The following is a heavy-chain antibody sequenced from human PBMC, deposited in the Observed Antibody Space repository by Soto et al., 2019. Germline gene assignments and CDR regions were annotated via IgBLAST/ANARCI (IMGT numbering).Heavy chain of an antibody. J-gene: IGHJ5*02. Sequence: PGESLKISCKGSGYSFTSYWIGWVRQMPGKGLEWMGIIYPGDSDTRYSPSFQGQVTISADKSISTAYLQWSSLKASDTAMYYCAREYYYGSGSYGALSFDPWGQGTLVTVS. CDR2: IYPGDSDT. V-gene: IGHV5-51*01. CDR1: GYSFTSYW. D-gene: IGHD3-10*01. CDR3: AREYYYGSGSYGALSFDP.